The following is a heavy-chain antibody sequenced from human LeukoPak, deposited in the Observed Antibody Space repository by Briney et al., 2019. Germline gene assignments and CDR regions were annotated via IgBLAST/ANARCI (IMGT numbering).Heavy chain of an antibody. J-gene: IGHJ4*02. CDR1: GFTFSSYV. Sequence: PGGSLRLSCAASGFTFSSYVMSWVRQAPGKGLEWVSAISGSGGSTYYADSVKGRFTISRDNSKNTLYLQMNSLRAEDTAVYYCAKISSLRYFDYLFDYWGQGTLVTVSS. CDR3: AKISSLRYFDYLFDY. D-gene: IGHD3-9*01. CDR2: ISGSGGST. V-gene: IGHV3-23*01.